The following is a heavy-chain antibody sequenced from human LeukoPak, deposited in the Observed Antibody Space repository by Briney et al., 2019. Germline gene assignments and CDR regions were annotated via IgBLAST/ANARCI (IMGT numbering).Heavy chain of an antibody. V-gene: IGHV3-15*01. J-gene: IGHJ3*02. CDR1: GFAFSNAW. Sequence: GGSLRLSCVASGFAFSNAWMSWVRKAPGKGLEWVGRIKSKTDGGTTDYAAPVKGRFTISRDDSKNTLYLQMNSLKTEDTAVYYCTTFFPVTTLNAFDIWGQGTMVTVSS. D-gene: IGHD4-17*01. CDR3: TTFFPVTTLNAFDI. CDR2: IKSKTDGGTT.